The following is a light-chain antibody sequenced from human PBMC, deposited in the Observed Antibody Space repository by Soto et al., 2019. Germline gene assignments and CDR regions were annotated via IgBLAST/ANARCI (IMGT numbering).Light chain of an antibody. CDR2: GAS. V-gene: IGKV3-20*01. CDR1: QSVNNNY. Sequence: EIVLTQSPGTLSLSPGERATLSCRASQSVNNNYLAWYQQKPGQAPRLLIYGASTRATGISDRFSGSGSGTAFTLTISRLEPEDVGVFYCHLYNRSPYNFGQGTKLEIK. J-gene: IGKJ2*01. CDR3: HLYNRSPYN.